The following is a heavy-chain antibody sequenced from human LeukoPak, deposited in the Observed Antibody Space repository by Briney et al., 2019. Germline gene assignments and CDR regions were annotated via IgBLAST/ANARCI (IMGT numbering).Heavy chain of an antibody. D-gene: IGHD2-21*01. V-gene: IGHV3-53*01. CDR3: ASGDGYLQPY. CDR1: GFTFGSYA. CDR2: IHYDGKI. J-gene: IGHJ4*02. Sequence: GGSLRLSCVTSGFTFGSYAMNWVRQAPGKGLEWVSIIHYDGKIRYAGSVGGRFTIYRDDSENTLFLQMNSLRVDDTAVYFCASGDGYLQPYWGQGTLVTVSS.